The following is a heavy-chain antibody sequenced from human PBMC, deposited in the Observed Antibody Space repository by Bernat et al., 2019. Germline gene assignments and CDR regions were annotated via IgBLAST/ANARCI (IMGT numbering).Heavy chain of an antibody. J-gene: IGHJ3*02. Sequence: EVQLVESGGGLVKPGGSLRLSCAASGFTFSNAWMSWVRQAPGKGLEWVGRIKSKTDGGTTDYAAPVKGRFTISTDDSNNTLYLQMNSLKSDHTAVYYCTTDCVQWPPFDAFDIWGQWTMVTVSS. CDR1: GFTFSNAW. D-gene: IGHD6-19*01. V-gene: IGHV3-15*01. CDR2: IKSKTDGGTT. CDR3: TTDCVQWPPFDAFDI.